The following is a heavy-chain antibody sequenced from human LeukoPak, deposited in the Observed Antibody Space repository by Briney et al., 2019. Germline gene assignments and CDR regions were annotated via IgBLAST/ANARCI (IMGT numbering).Heavy chain of an antibody. CDR3: ARGALGIAAAGIDFDY. D-gene: IGHD6-13*01. V-gene: IGHV1-69*02. Sequence: GSSVKVSCKASGGTFSSYTISWVRQAPGQGLEWMGRIIPILGIANYAQKFQGRVTITADKSTSTAYMELSSLRSEDTAVYYCARGALGIAAAGIDFDYWGQGTLVTVSS. CDR2: IIPILGIA. CDR1: GGTFSSYT. J-gene: IGHJ4*02.